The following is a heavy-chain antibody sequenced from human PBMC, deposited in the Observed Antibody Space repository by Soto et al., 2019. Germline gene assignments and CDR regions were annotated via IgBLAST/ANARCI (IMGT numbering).Heavy chain of an antibody. V-gene: IGHV1-69*01. J-gene: IGHJ4*02. CDR3: VRGPDYEGYFDY. Sequence: VKVSCKASGTTFSNFAIVWVRQAPGQGLEWMGGIILPYGTPNYAQKFQGRVTISADESMTTAYMELRGLRSEDKAVYYCVRGPDYEGYFDYWGQGTLVTVSS. CDR1: GTTFSNFA. D-gene: IGHD3-22*01. CDR2: IILPYGTP.